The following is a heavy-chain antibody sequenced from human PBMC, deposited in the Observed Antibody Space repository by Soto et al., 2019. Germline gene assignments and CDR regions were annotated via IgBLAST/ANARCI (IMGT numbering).Heavy chain of an antibody. D-gene: IGHD4-4*01. J-gene: IGHJ5*02. CDR3: ARDPTAVTSRFDP. V-gene: IGHV3-21*01. CDR2: ISSSSSYI. CDR1: GFTFSSYS. Sequence: PGGSLRLSWAASGFTFSSYSMNWVRQAPGKGLEWVSSISSSSSYIYYADSVKGRFTISRDNAKNSLYLQMNSLRAEDTAVYYCARDPTAVTSRFDPWGQGTLVTVSS.